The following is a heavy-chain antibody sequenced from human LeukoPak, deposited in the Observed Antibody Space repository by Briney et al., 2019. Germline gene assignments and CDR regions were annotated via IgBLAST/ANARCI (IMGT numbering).Heavy chain of an antibody. CDR3: ARGGGQNYVWASYRSAFDY. CDR1: GGSISDYY. CDR2: INHSGST. Sequence: SETKSLTCAVYGGSISDYYWSWLRQPPGKGLEWIGEINHSGSTNYNPSLKSRVTISVDTSKNQFSLKLSSVTAADTAVYYCARGGGQNYVWASYRSAFDYWGQGTLVTVSS. D-gene: IGHD3-16*02. V-gene: IGHV4-34*01. J-gene: IGHJ4*02.